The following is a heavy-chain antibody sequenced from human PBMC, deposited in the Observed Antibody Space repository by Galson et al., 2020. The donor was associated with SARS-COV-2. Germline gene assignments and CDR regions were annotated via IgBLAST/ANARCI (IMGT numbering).Heavy chain of an antibody. V-gene: IGHV2-5*02. J-gene: IGHJ4*02. CDR1: GFSLSTSGVG. CDR2: IYWDDDK. Sequence: KMSGPTLVKPTQTLTLTCTFSGFSLSTSGVGVGWIRQPPGKALEWLALIYWDDDKRYSPSLKSRLTITKDTSKNQVVLTMTNMDPVGTATYYCAQTELCYMGYCFDCWGQGTLVTVSS. D-gene: IGHD3-16*02. CDR3: AQTELCYMGYCFDC.